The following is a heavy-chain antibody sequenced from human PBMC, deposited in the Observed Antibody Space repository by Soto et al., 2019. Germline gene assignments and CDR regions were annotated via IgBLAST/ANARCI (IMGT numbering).Heavy chain of an antibody. CDR2: ISYDGSNK. CDR3: ARDWVAKYSSSWYLQTYFDY. D-gene: IGHD6-13*01. Sequence: QVQLVESGGGVVQPGRSLRLSCAASGFTFSSYAMHWVRQAPGKGLEWVAVISYDGSNKYYADSVTGRFTISRDNSKNTLYLQMNSLRAEDTAVYYCARDWVAKYSSSWYLQTYFDYWGQGTLVTVSS. J-gene: IGHJ4*02. V-gene: IGHV3-30-3*01. CDR1: GFTFSSYA.